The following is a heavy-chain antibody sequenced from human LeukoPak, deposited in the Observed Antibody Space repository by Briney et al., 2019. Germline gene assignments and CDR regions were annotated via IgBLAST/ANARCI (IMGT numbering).Heavy chain of an antibody. CDR3: TMLGDY. CDR2: IRSKANNYAT. V-gene: IGHV3-73*01. CDR1: GFTFSGSG. D-gene: IGHD3-16*01. J-gene: IGHJ4*02. Sequence: GGSLRLSCAASGFTFSGSGMHWVRQASGKGLEWVGRIRSKANNYATAYAASVKGRFTISRDDSKNTAYLQMNSLKTEDTAVYYCTMLGDYWGQGTLVTVSS.